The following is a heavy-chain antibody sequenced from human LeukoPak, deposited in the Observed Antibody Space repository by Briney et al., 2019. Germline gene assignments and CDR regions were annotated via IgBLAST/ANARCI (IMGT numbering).Heavy chain of an antibody. J-gene: IGHJ6*02. Sequence: SETLSLTCAVYGGSFSGYYWSWIRQPPGKGLEWIGEINHSGSTNYNPSLKSRVTISVDTSKNQFSLKLSSVTAADTAVYYCARGPLTAAGTLTYYYYGMDVWGQGTTVTVSS. D-gene: IGHD6-13*01. CDR3: ARGPLTAAGTLTYYYYGMDV. V-gene: IGHV4-34*01. CDR2: INHSGST. CDR1: GGSFSGYY.